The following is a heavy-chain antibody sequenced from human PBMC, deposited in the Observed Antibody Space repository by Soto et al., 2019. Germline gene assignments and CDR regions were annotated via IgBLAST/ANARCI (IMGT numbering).Heavy chain of an antibody. D-gene: IGHD3-9*01. Sequence: PSETLSLTCTVSGGSISSYYWSWIRQPPGKGLEWIGYIYYSGSTNYNPSLKSRVTISVDTSKNQFSLKLSSVTAADTAVYYCARAIYDILTMDVWGQGTTVNVSS. CDR2: IYYSGST. CDR1: GGSISSYY. J-gene: IGHJ6*02. CDR3: ARAIYDILTMDV. V-gene: IGHV4-59*01.